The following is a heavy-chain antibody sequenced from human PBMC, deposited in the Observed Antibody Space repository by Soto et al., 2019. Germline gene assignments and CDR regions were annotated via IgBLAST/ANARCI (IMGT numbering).Heavy chain of an antibody. D-gene: IGHD3-9*01. CDR1: GGSISSGGYY. CDR2: IYYSGST. J-gene: IGHJ3*02. CDR3: ARYFDGSKCLDI. Sequence: SETLSLTCTVSGGSISSGGYYWSWIRQHPGKGLEWIGYIYYSGSTYYNQSLKNRVTISVDTSKNQFSLKLSSVTAADTAVYYCARYFDGSKCLDIWGQGTMVT. V-gene: IGHV4-31*03.